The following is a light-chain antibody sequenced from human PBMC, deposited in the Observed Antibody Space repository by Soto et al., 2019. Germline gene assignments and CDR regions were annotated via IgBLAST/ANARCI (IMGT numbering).Light chain of an antibody. Sequence: QSALTQPSSASGSPGQSVTISCTGTSSDVGSFNYVSWYQQHPGKAPKLMIYEVTKRPSGVSDRFSGSKSGNTASLTVSGLQAEDEADYYCSSYAGSNNWNFGTGTKVTVL. CDR2: EVT. CDR3: SSYAGSNNWN. V-gene: IGLV2-8*01. J-gene: IGLJ1*01. CDR1: SSDVGSFNY.